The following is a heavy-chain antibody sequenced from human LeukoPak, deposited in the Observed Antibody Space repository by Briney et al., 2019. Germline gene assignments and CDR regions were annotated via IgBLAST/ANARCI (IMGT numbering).Heavy chain of an antibody. CDR3: AKGFKMTTVTGIDY. V-gene: IGHV3-30*02. CDR1: GFTFSSYG. CDR2: IRYDGSNK. Sequence: GGSLRLSCAASGFTFSSYGMHWVRQAPGKGLEWVAFIRYDGSNKYYADSVKGRFTISRDNSKNTLYLQMNSLRAEDTAVYYCAKGFKMTTVTGIDYWGQGTLVTVSS. D-gene: IGHD4-11*01. J-gene: IGHJ4*02.